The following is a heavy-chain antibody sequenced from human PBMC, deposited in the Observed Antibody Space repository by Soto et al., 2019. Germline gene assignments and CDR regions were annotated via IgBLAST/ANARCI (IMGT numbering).Heavy chain of an antibody. CDR1: GGSISSSNW. Sequence: KPSETLSLTCAVSGGSISSSNWWSWVRQPPGKGLEWIGEIYHSGSTNYNPSLKSRVTISVDKSKNQFSLKLSSVTAADTAVYYCARKRLGGNYYYGMDVWGQGTTVTVSS. CDR3: ARKRLGGNYYYGMDV. J-gene: IGHJ6*02. CDR2: IYHSGST. D-gene: IGHD3-10*01. V-gene: IGHV4-4*02.